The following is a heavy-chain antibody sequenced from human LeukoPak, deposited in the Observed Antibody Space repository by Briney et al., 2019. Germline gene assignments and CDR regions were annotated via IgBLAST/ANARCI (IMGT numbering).Heavy chain of an antibody. Sequence: GGSLRLSCAASGFTFSSYAMTWVRQAPGKGLEWVSTISDSGERTDDADSVKGRLIISRDNSKNTLYLQVNSLRAEDTAVYYCAKDRAQQLVLDFWGQGTLVTVSS. CDR3: AKDRAQQLVLDF. V-gene: IGHV3-23*01. CDR1: GFTFSSYA. J-gene: IGHJ4*02. CDR2: ISDSGERT. D-gene: IGHD6-13*01.